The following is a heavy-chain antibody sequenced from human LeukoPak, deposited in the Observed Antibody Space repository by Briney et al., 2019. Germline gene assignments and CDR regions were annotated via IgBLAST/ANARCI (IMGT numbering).Heavy chain of an antibody. CDR2: ISYDGSNK. V-gene: IGHV3-30*18. CDR1: GFAFGSEA. D-gene: IGHD3-22*01. J-gene: IGHJ6*02. CDR3: AKDPYGGYDSSGFSPGGMDV. Sequence: GGSLRPSCAVSGFAFGSEAMSWVRQSPARGLEWVAVISYDGSNKYYADSVKGRFTISRDNSKNTLYLQMNSLRAEDTAVYYCAKDPYGGYDSSGFSPGGMDVWGQGTTVTVSS.